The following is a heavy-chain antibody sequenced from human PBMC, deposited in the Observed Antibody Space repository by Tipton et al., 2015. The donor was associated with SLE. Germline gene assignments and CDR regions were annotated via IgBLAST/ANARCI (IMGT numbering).Heavy chain of an antibody. CDR3: ARGIAAAGTVFDY. CDR1: GYTFSSYD. V-gene: IGHV1-8*01. D-gene: IGHD6-13*01. J-gene: IGHJ4*02. CDR2: LSPNTGNT. Sequence: QSGAEVKKPGASVRVSCKASGYTFSSYDIIWVRQASGQGLEWMGWLSPNTGNTGSAQKFQGRVTLTRDTSTSTAYMELRSLRSDDTAVYYCARGIAAAGTVFDYWGQGTLVTVSS.